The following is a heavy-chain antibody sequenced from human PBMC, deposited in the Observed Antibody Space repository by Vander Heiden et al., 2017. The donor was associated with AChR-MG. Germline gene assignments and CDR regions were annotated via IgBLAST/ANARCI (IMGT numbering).Heavy chain of an antibody. J-gene: IGHJ6*02. CDR2: LSGSGGGT. Sequence: EVQLLESGGDLVQPGGSLRLSCAASGFTFSTYAMSWVRQAPGKGPEWVSSLSGSGGGTYYADSVKGRFTISRDNSKNTLYLQMTSLRADDTAVYYCAKFAGSNGWPHNGMDVCGQGTTVTVSS. CDR1: GFTFSTYA. D-gene: IGHD6-19*01. CDR3: AKFAGSNGWPHNGMDV. V-gene: IGHV3-23*01.